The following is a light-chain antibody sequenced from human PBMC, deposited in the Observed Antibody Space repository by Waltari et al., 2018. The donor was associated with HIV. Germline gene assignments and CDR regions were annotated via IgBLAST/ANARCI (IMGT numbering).Light chain of an antibody. CDR1: QDINYY. J-gene: IGKJ4*01. V-gene: IGKV1-9*01. CDR3: QQFKSYPLT. Sequence: LQLTQSPSFLSASVGDRVTITCRASQDINYYLAWYQQKPGKAPKVLIYSAFTLQSGVPSRFSGSGSGTEFTLTISSLQPEDFATYYCQQFKSYPLTFGGGTKVEIK. CDR2: SAF.